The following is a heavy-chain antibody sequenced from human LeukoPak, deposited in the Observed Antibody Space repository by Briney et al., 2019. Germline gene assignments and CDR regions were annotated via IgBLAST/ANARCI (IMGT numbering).Heavy chain of an antibody. J-gene: IGHJ4*02. CDR2: IKSKTDGGTT. CDR1: GFTFSSYG. Sequence: GGSLRLSCAASGFTFSSYGMHWVRQAPGKGLEWVGRIKSKTDGGTTDYAAPVKGRFTMSRDDSKNTLYLEMNSLKTEDTAVYYCTTYVCSGGSCYYFDNWGQGTLVTVSS. CDR3: TTYVCSGGSCYYFDN. V-gene: IGHV3-15*01. D-gene: IGHD2-15*01.